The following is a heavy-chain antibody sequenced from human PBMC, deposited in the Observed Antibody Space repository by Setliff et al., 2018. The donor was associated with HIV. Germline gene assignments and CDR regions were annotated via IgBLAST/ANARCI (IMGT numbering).Heavy chain of an antibody. CDR2: IYNTGST. CDR3: AGGYIQLWSNNYYYGMDV. V-gene: IGHV4-31*03. J-gene: IGHJ6*02. D-gene: IGHD5-18*01. Sequence: PSETLSLTCTVTGGSISSGGFYWTWIRQHPGKGLEWIGYIYNTGSTYHSPSLESRVTISIDTSKNQFSLKLSSVTAADTAVYYCAGGYIQLWSNNYYYGMDVWGQGTTVTVSS. CDR1: GGSISSGGFY.